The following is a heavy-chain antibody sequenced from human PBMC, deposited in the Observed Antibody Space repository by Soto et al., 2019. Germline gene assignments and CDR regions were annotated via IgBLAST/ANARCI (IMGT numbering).Heavy chain of an antibody. D-gene: IGHD3-3*01. V-gene: IGHV5-51*01. CDR1: GYIFSTYW. Sequence: GESLKISCKASGYIFSTYWIAWLRQMPGKGLEWIGIINPTDSDTRYSPSFQGQVTISADKSISTTYLQWSSLRASDTAKYYCARQWSFDYWGQGTLVTVSS. CDR3: ARQWSFDY. J-gene: IGHJ4*02. CDR2: INPTDSDT.